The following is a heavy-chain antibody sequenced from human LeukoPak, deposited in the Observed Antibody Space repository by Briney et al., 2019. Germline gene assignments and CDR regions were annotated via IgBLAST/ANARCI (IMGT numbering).Heavy chain of an antibody. CDR3: TREILAAGKTLTY. J-gene: IGHJ4*02. CDR2: INDDGSFT. V-gene: IGHV3-74*01. D-gene: IGHD6-13*01. Sequence: GGSLRLSCATSGFTFSNYWMHWVRHVRGKGLGWVSRINDDGSFTTYADSVKGRFTISRDNAKNTLYLQMNSLRAEDTAVYYCTREILAAGKTLTYWGQGSLITVSS. CDR1: GFTFSNYW.